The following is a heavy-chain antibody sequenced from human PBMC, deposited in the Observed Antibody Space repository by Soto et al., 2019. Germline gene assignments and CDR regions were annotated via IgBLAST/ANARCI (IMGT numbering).Heavy chain of an antibody. CDR2: IYYSGST. Sequence: SETLSLTCNVSGGSISSSSTYWGWIRQPPEKGLEWIASIYYSGSTYYNPSLRSRVTLSVDTSKNQFSLRLSSVTAADTAVYYCARVCGGDCHYGMDVWGQGTTVTVSS. J-gene: IGHJ6*02. V-gene: IGHV4-39*01. CDR3: ARVCGGDCHYGMDV. D-gene: IGHD2-21*02. CDR1: GGSISSSSTY.